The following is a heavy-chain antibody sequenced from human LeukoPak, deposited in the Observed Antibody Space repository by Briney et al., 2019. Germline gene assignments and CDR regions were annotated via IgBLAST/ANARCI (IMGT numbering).Heavy chain of an antibody. CDR2: IYYSGST. Sequence: SETLSLTCTVSGGSISSYYWSWIRQPPGKGLEWIGGIYYSGSTYYNPSLKSRVTISVDTSKNQFSLMLNSVTAADTAVYYCARESRRIAAAGPSYYMDVWGRGTTVTVSS. V-gene: IGHV4-59*12. CDR1: GGSISSYY. J-gene: IGHJ6*03. CDR3: ARESRRIAAAGPSYYMDV. D-gene: IGHD6-13*01.